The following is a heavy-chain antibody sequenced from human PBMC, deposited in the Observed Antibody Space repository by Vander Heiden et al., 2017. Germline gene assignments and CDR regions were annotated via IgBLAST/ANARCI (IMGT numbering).Heavy chain of an antibody. J-gene: IGHJ6*02. CDR2: ISSSGRTI. Sequence: QVYLVESGGGLVKPGGSLRLCCAAPGFIFSDSYMTWVPQAPGKGPEWLSYISSSGRTISYADSVKGRFTISRDNANNSLYLQMTSLTAADTAVYYCARSLAVSGDYYYAYDMDVWGQGTTVTVSS. D-gene: IGHD6-19*01. CDR1: GFIFSDSY. V-gene: IGHV3-11*01. CDR3: ARSLAVSGDYYYAYDMDV.